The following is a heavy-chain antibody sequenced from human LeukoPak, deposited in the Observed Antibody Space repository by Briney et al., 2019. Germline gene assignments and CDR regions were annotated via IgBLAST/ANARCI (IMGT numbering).Heavy chain of an antibody. J-gene: IGHJ4*02. Sequence: GGSLRLSCAASGSTFSSYAMSWVRQAPGKGLEWVSAISGSGGSTYYADSVKGRFTISRDNSKNTLYLQMNSLRAEDTAVYYCAKDERYSSGWYPYYFDYWGQGTLVTVSS. CDR2: ISGSGGST. D-gene: IGHD6-19*01. CDR3: AKDERYSSGWYPYYFDY. V-gene: IGHV3-23*01. CDR1: GSTFSSYA.